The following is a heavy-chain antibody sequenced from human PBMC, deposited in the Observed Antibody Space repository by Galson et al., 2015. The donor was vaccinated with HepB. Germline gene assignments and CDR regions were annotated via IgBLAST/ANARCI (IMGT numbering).Heavy chain of an antibody. CDR2: ISYDGSNK. V-gene: IGHV3-30*18. Sequence: SLRLSCAASGFTFSSYGMHWVRQAPGKGLEWVAVISYDGSNKYYADSVKGRFTISRDNSKNTQYLQMNSLRAEDTAVYYCAKEWGSYCSSTSCGYYYYMDVWGKGTTVTVSS. J-gene: IGHJ6*03. D-gene: IGHD2-2*01. CDR1: GFTFSSYG. CDR3: AKEWGSYCSSTSCGYYYYMDV.